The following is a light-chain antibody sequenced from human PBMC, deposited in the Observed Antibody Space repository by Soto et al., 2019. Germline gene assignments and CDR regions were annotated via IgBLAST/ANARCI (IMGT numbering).Light chain of an antibody. J-gene: IGKJ1*01. V-gene: IGKV1-5*01. Sequence: DIKMTQSPSSLSASVGDRVTITCQASQNINNYLNWYQQKPGRAPKLLIYDASSLESGVPSRFSGSGSGTEFTLTISSLQPDDFATYYCQQYNSYLRTFGQGTKVDIK. CDR2: DAS. CDR3: QQYNSYLRT. CDR1: QNINNY.